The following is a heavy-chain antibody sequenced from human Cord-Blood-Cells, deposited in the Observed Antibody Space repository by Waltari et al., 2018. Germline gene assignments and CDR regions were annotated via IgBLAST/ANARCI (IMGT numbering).Heavy chain of an antibody. V-gene: IGHV1-69*04. Sequence: QVQLVQSGAEVKKPGSSVKVSCKASGGTFSSYAISWVRQAPGQGLEWMGGIMPILGIANYAQKFQGRVTITADESTSTAYMELSSLRSEDTAVYYCARDLGYCSSTSCYDYWGQGTLVTVSS. CDR3: ARDLGYCSSTSCYDY. CDR1: GGTFSSYA. D-gene: IGHD2-2*01. CDR2: IMPILGIA. J-gene: IGHJ4*02.